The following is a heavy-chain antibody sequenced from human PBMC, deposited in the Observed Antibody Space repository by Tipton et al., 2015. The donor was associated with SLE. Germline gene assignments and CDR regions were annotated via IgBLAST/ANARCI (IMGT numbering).Heavy chain of an antibody. V-gene: IGHV4-61*02. CDR2: IYTSGST. CDR3: ARDRDSSGSEGWFDP. J-gene: IGHJ5*02. CDR1: GGSISSGSYY. D-gene: IGHD6-19*01. Sequence: TLSLTCTVSGGSISSGSYYWSWIRQPAGKGLEWIGRIYTSGSTNYNPSLKSRVTMSVDTSKNQFSLKLSSVTAADTAVYYCARDRDSSGSEGWFDPWGQGTLVTVSS.